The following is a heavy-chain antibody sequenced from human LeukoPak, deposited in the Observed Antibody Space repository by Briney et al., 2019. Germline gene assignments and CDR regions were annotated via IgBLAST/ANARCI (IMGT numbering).Heavy chain of an antibody. CDR3: ARSSYSSSSSV. CDR2: IWSVGGAE. CDR1: GFPFSSYG. V-gene: IGHV3-33*01. D-gene: IGHD6-6*01. Sequence: GGSLRLSCVASGFPFSSYGMHWVRQAPGKGLEWVAVIWSVGGAEYYADSVKGRFTISRDNSKNSLYLQINSLRAEDTAVYYCARSSYSSSSSVWGQGTMVTVSS. J-gene: IGHJ3*01.